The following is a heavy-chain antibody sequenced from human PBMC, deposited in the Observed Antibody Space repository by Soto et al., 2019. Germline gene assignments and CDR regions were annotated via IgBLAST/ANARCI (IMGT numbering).Heavy chain of an antibody. J-gene: IGHJ4*02. D-gene: IGHD2-2*01. V-gene: IGHV1-18*01. CDR3: ARVIPAAAIGLGYTYYFDY. Sequence: ASVKVSCKASGYTFTSYGISWVRQAPGQGLEWMGWISAYNGNTNYAQKLQGRVTMTTDTSTSTAYMELRSLRSDDTAVYYCARVIPAAAIGLGYTYYFDYWGQGTLVTVSS. CDR1: GYTFTSYG. CDR2: ISAYNGNT.